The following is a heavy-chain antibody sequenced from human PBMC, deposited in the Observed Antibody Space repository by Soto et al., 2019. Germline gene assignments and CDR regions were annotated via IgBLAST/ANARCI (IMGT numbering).Heavy chain of an antibody. V-gene: IGHV4-34*01. D-gene: IGHD3-10*01. J-gene: IGHJ4*02. CDR2: INYSGTA. Sequence: QVQLQQWGTGLLKPSETLSLTCAVYGGSFSGHFCSWVRQTPGKGPEWIGEINYSGTANYNPSLDIGVTVSVDTSKNQCSLKVTSVTAADTGVYYCARRYGSGKYYFDLWGQGTLVTVSS. CDR1: GGSFSGHF. CDR3: ARRYGSGKYYFDL.